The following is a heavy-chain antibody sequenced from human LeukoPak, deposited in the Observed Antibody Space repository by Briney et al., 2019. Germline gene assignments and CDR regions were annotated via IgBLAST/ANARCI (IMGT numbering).Heavy chain of an antibody. J-gene: IGHJ6*03. V-gene: IGHV1-69*05. D-gene: IGHD4-11*01. CDR2: IIPIFGTA. CDR1: GGTFSSYA. Sequence: ASVKVSCKASGGTFSSYAISWVRQAPGQGLEWMGGIIPIFGTANYAQKLQGRVTMTTDTSTSTAYMELRSLRSDDTAVYYCARVTDYYYYYMDVWGKGTTVTVSS. CDR3: ARVTDYYYYYMDV.